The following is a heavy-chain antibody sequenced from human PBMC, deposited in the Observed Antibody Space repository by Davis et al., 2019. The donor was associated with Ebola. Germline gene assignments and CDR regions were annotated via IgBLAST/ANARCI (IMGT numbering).Heavy chain of an antibody. J-gene: IGHJ5*02. V-gene: IGHV3-74*01. CDR3: ARDDTSMIVARWSWFDP. D-gene: IGHD3-22*01. Sequence: HTGGSLRLSCAASGFTFSSYWMHWVRQAPGKGLVWVSRINSDGSSTSYADSVKGRFTISSDNAKNTLYLQMNSLRAEDTAVYYCARDDTSMIVARWSWFDPWGQGTLVTVSS. CDR2: INSDGSST. CDR1: GFTFSSYW.